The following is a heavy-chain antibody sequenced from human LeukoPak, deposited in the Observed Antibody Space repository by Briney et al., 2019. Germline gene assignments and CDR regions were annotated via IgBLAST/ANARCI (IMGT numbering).Heavy chain of an antibody. CDR2: IIPIFGTA. V-gene: IGHV1-69*13. CDR1: GGTFSIYA. Sequence: SVNVSCKASGGTFSIYAISWVRQAPGQGLEWMGGIIPIFGTANYAQKFQGRVTITADESTSTAYMELSSLRSEHTAVYYCARGTTVVNYYFDYWGQGTLVTVSS. J-gene: IGHJ4*02. CDR3: ARGTTVVNYYFDY. D-gene: IGHD4-23*01.